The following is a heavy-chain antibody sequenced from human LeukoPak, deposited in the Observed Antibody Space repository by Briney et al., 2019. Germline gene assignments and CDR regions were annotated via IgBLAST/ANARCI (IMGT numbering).Heavy chain of an antibody. J-gene: IGHJ4*02. CDR3: ARAFGVLNYFDF. V-gene: IGHV1-3*01. CDR1: GYTFSSYT. D-gene: IGHD3-3*01. CDR2: INAGNGNT. Sequence: EASVTVSCTAPGYTFSSYTLHWVRQAPGQRLEWMGWINAGNGNTKYLQKFQGRVTITRDTSARTAYMDLSSLRSEDTAVYYCARAFGVLNYFDFWGQGALVTVSS.